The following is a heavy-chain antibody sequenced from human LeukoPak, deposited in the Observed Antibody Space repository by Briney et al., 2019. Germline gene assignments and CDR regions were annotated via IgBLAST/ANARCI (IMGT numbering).Heavy chain of an antibody. CDR2: IYTSGST. D-gene: IGHD6-19*01. J-gene: IGHJ3*02. V-gene: IGHV4-61*02. Sequence: PSETLSLTCTVSGGSISSGSYYWSWIRQPAGKGLEWIGRIYTSGSTNYNPSLKSRVTISVDTSKNQFSLKLSSVTAADTAVYYCALKTVAGTFDIRGQGTMVTVSS. CDR1: GGSISSGSYY. CDR3: ALKTVAGTFDI.